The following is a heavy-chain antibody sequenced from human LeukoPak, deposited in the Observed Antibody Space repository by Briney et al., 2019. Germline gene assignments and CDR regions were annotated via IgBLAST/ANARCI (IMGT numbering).Heavy chain of an antibody. CDR1: GGSFSGYY. D-gene: IGHD3-22*01. CDR3: AADSSGYYYEIWFDP. CDR2: INHSGST. J-gene: IGHJ5*02. V-gene: IGHV4-34*01. Sequence: SETLSLTCAVYGGSFSGYYWSWIRQPPGKGLEWIGEINHSGSTNYNPSLKSRVTISVDTSKNQFSLKLSSVTAADTAVYYCAADSSGYYYEIWFDPWGQGTLVTVSS.